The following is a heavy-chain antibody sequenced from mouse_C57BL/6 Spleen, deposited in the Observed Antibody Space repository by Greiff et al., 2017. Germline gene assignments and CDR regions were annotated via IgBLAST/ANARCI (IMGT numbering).Heavy chain of an antibody. J-gene: IGHJ2*01. CDR1: GFSLTSYG. D-gene: IGHD1-1*01. V-gene: IGHV2-6-1*01. Sequence: QVQLQQSGPGLVAPSQSLSITCTVSGFSLTSYGVHWVRQPPGQGLEWLVVIWRDGSTTYNSALNSRLSIRKDNSTSQVFFKMNSLQTDDTAMDDFARHGGYYGSFAYWGQGTMLTVSA. CDR2: IWRDGST. CDR3: ARHGGYYGSFAY.